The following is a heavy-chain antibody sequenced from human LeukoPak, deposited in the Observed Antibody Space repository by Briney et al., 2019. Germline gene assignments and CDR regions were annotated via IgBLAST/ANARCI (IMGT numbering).Heavy chain of an antibody. CDR1: GGTFISYA. D-gene: IGHD2-2*01. J-gene: IGHJ5*02. V-gene: IGHV1-69*13. Sequence: SVKVSCKASGGTFISYAISWVRQAPGQGLEWMGGIIPIFGTANYAQKFQGRVTITADESTSTAYMELSSLRSEDTAVYYCARDRGIVVVPAATNWFDPWGQGTLVTVSS. CDR3: ARDRGIVVVPAATNWFDP. CDR2: IIPIFGTA.